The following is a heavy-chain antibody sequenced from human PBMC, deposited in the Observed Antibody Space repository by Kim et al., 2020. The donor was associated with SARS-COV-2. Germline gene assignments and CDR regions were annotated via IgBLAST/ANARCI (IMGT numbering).Heavy chain of an antibody. J-gene: IGHJ4*02. Sequence: ADPVKGRFTISGDKAKNLLFLQMSSLRAEDTAIYYCAKGGGLAARPFDLWGQGTLVTVSS. CDR3: AKGGGLAARPFDL. D-gene: IGHD6-6*01. V-gene: IGHV3-23*01.